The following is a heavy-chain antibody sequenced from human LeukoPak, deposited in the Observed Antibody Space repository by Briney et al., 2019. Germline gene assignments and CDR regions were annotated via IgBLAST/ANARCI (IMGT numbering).Heavy chain of an antibody. Sequence: SETLSLTCTVSGGSISSSTYYWGWIRQTPGKGLEWIGSFYYSGSTYYNPSLKSRVIISVDTSKNQFSLKLSSVTAADTAVYYCAAASGYYPTGWFDPWGQGTLVTVSS. J-gene: IGHJ5*02. CDR3: AAASGYYPTGWFDP. D-gene: IGHD3-22*01. CDR1: GGSISSSTYY. CDR2: FYYSGST. V-gene: IGHV4-39*07.